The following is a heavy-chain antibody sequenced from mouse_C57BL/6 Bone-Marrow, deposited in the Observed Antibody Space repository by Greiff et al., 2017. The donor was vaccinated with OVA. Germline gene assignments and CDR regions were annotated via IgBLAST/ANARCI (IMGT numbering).Heavy chain of an antibody. Sequence: QVQLQQPGAELVMPGASVKLSCKASGYTFTSYWMHWVKQRPGQGLEWIGEIDPADSYTNYNQKFKGKSTLTVDKSSHTAYMQLSSLTSDDSAVYYCARSQVNFDYWGQGTTLTVSS. V-gene: IGHV1-69*01. J-gene: IGHJ2*01. CDR3: ARSQVNFDY. CDR2: IDPADSYT. CDR1: GYTFTSYW. D-gene: IGHD2-1*01.